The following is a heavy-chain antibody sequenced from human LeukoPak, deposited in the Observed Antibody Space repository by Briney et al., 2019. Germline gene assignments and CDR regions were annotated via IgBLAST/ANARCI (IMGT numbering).Heavy chain of an antibody. CDR2: VYYSGSA. CDR1: GGSISSGDYY. CDR3: ARDGDGYGMDV. J-gene: IGHJ6*02. D-gene: IGHD5-24*01. Sequence: SQTLSLTCTVSGGSISSGDYYWSWIRQPPGKGLEWIGYVYYSGSAYYNPSLKSRVTISVDTSKNQFSLKLSSVTAADTAVYYCARDGDGYGMDVWGQGTTVTVSS. V-gene: IGHV4-30-4*01.